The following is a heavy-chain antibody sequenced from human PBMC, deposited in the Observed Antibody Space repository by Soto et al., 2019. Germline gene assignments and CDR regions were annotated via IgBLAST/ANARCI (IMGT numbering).Heavy chain of an antibody. Sequence: SETLYLTCAVSGGSISSSNWWSWVRQPPGKGLEWIGEIYHSGSTNYNPSLKSRVTISVDKSKNQFSLKLSSVPAADTAVYYCAGGRGYVWSWGSSWYWFDPWGQGTLVTVS. J-gene: IGHJ5*02. CDR3: AGGRGYVWSWGSSWYWFDP. V-gene: IGHV4-4*02. CDR1: GGSISSSNW. D-gene: IGHD6-13*01. CDR2: IYHSGST.